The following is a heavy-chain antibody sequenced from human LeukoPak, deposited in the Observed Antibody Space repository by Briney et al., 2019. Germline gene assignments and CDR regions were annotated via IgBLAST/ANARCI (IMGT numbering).Heavy chain of an antibody. D-gene: IGHD2-2*01. Sequence: ASVKVSCKASGYTFTGYYMHWVRQAPGQGLEWMGWVNPNSGGTNYAQKLQDRVTMTTDTSTSTAYMELRSLRSDDTAVYYCARGLGYCSSTSCLNRFDPWGQGTLVTVSS. V-gene: IGHV1-2*02. CDR1: GYTFTGYY. CDR3: ARGLGYCSSTSCLNRFDP. J-gene: IGHJ5*02. CDR2: VNPNSGGT.